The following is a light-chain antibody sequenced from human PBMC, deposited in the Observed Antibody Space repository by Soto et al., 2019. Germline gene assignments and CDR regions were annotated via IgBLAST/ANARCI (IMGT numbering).Light chain of an antibody. CDR3: ASYTSSSTSVI. J-gene: IGLJ2*01. CDR2: EVS. V-gene: IGLV2-14*01. Sequence: QSALTQPASVSGSPGQSITISCTGTSSDVGGYKYVSWYQQHPDKAPKLIIFEVSNRPSGISSRFSGSQSGNTASLNISGLQAEDEADYYCASYTSSSTSVIFGRGTNLHVL. CDR1: SSDVGGYKY.